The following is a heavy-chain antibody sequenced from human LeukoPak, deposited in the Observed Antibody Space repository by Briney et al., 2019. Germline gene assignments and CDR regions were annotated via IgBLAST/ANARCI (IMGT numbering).Heavy chain of an antibody. CDR3: AKGRLIAGAAPPSP. CDR1: GFTFSSYG. D-gene: IGHD6-13*01. Sequence: PGGSLRLSCAASGFTFSSYGMSWVRQAPGKGLEWVAAISGNGGNTYYADSVKGRFTISRDNSKNTLYLQMNSLRSEDTAVYYCAKGRLIAGAAPPSPWGQGTLVTVSS. CDR2: ISGNGGNT. J-gene: IGHJ5*02. V-gene: IGHV3-23*01.